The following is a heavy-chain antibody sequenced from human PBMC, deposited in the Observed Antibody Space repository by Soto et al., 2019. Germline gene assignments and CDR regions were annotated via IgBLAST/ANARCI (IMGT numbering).Heavy chain of an antibody. CDR3: ASLNIAANDAFDI. V-gene: IGHV1-18*01. D-gene: IGHD6-6*01. Sequence: ASVKVSCQASGYTFTSYGISWVRQAPGQGLEWMGWISAYNGNTNYAQKLQGRVTMTTDTSTSTAYMELRSLRSDDTAVYYCASLNIAANDAFDIWGQGTMVTVSS. J-gene: IGHJ3*02. CDR2: ISAYNGNT. CDR1: GYTFTSYG.